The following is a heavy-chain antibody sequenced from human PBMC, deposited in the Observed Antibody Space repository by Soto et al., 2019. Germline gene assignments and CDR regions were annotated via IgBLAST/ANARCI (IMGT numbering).Heavy chain of an antibody. Sequence: PSETLSLTCTVSGGSISSYLWSWIRQPPGKGLEWIGYISYSGSTNYNPSLHSRVTILVDTSKNQFSLKLSSVTAADTAVYYCARLMRNYYGSGTYTYQFDYWGQGTLVTVSS. V-gene: IGHV4-59*08. J-gene: IGHJ4*02. CDR1: GGSISSYL. CDR3: ARLMRNYYGSGTYTYQFDY. CDR2: ISYSGST. D-gene: IGHD3-10*01.